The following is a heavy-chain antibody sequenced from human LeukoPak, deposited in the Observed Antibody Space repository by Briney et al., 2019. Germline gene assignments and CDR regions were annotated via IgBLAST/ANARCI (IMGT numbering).Heavy chain of an antibody. Sequence: PGGSLRLSCAASGFTFSSYAMSWVRQAPEKGLEWVSVISGGGTTYYADSVKGRFTISRDNSKNTLYLQMNSLRAEDTAVYYCAKDQRQSVGGTNYFDSWGQGTLVTVPS. CDR1: GFTFSSYA. D-gene: IGHD1-26*01. J-gene: IGHJ4*02. CDR2: ISGGGTT. V-gene: IGHV3-23*01. CDR3: AKDQRQSVGGTNYFDS.